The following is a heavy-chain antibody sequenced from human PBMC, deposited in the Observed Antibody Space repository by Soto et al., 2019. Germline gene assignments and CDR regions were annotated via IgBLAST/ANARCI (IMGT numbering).Heavy chain of an antibody. CDR1: GFTFSSYA. Sequence: GGSLRLSCAASGFTFSSYAMSWVRQAPGKGLEWVSAISGSGGSTYYADSVKGRFTISRDNSKNTLYLQMNSLRAEDTAVYYCAKGTNYYDSSGYYRSPEYFQHWGQGTLVTVSS. CDR3: AKGTNYYDSSGYYRSPEYFQH. V-gene: IGHV3-23*01. J-gene: IGHJ1*01. CDR2: ISGSGGST. D-gene: IGHD3-22*01.